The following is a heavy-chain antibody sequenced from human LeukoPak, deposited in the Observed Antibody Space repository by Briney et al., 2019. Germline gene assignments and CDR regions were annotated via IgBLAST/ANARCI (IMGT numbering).Heavy chain of an antibody. CDR3: ASVSIAAAGENWFDP. CDR1: GGSISSGGYY. Sequence: PSVTLSLTCTVSGGSISSGGYYWSWIRQHPGKGLEWIGYIYYSGRTYYNPSLKSRVTISVDTSKNQFSLKLSSVTAADTAVYYCASVSIAAAGENWFDPWGQGTLVTVSS. D-gene: IGHD6-13*01. V-gene: IGHV4-31*03. J-gene: IGHJ5*02. CDR2: IYYSGRT.